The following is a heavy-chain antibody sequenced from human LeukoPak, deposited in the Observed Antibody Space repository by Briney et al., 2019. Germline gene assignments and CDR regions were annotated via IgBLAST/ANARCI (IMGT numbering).Heavy chain of an antibody. CDR2: IYHSGST. V-gene: IGHV4-30-2*01. CDR1: GSSISTGGYS. Sequence: SETLTLTCAVSGSSISTGGYSGSWIRQPPAKGREWIGYIYHSGSTYYNPYIKSLITISVARSKAQFSPKLTSVTAADTAVYSCGRGPPDCSSTSCYAPGHYGMDVWGQGTAVTVSS. J-gene: IGHJ6*02. CDR3: GRGPPDCSSTSCYAPGHYGMDV. D-gene: IGHD2-2*01.